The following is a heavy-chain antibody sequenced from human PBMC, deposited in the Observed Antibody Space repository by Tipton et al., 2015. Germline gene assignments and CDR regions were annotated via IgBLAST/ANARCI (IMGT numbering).Heavy chain of an antibody. CDR3: TREGNTKAADF. CDR1: AFTFSDHY. V-gene: IGHV3-72*01. Sequence: SLRLSCAASAFTFSDHYMEWVRQAPGKELEWVGRSRNKANSYTTEYAASVKGRFSTSRDDSKNSLYLQMNSLKTEDTAVYYCTREGNTKAADFWGQGTLVTVSS. J-gene: IGHJ4*02. D-gene: IGHD1/OR15-1a*01. CDR2: SRNKANSYTT.